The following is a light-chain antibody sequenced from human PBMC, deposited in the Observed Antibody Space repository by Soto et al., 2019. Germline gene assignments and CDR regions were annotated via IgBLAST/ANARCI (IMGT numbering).Light chain of an antibody. CDR3: MQALRAPPT. CDR1: QSRLGTNGHNY. V-gene: IGKV2-28*01. Sequence: DIVMTQSPLSLPVTPGEPASISCRSSQSRLGTNGHNYLDWYLXKQGQSQQLXIYLGSNRASGVPDRFSGSGSGTDFTLKISRVEAEDVGVYHGMQALRAPPTFGQGTKVDIK. J-gene: IGKJ1*01. CDR2: LGS.